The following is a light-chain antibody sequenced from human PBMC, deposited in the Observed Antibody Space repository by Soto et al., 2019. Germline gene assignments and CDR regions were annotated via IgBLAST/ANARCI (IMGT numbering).Light chain of an antibody. V-gene: IGLV2-8*01. CDR3: NSYAGDIIRFV. CDR2: EVT. J-gene: IGLJ1*01. CDR1: SSDVGGYNY. Sequence: QSALTQPPSASGSPGQSVTISFTGTSSDVGGYNYVSWYQQHPGKAPKLMIYEVTKRPSGVPDRFSGSKSGNTASLTISGLQADDEADYYCNSYAGDIIRFVFGTGTKLTVL.